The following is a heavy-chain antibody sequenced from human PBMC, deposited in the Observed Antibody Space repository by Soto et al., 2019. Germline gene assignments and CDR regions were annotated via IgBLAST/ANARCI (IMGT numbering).Heavy chain of an antibody. Sequence: QVQLQESGPGLVKPSETLSLTCTVSGGSISSYYWSWIRQPPGKGLEWIGYIYYSGSTNYNPSLKSQVTIPVDTSKNQFSLKLSSVTAADTAVYYCARDTVRDAFDIWGQGTMVTVSS. CDR1: GGSISSYY. CDR2: IYYSGST. V-gene: IGHV4-59*01. D-gene: IGHD4-17*01. J-gene: IGHJ3*02. CDR3: ARDTVRDAFDI.